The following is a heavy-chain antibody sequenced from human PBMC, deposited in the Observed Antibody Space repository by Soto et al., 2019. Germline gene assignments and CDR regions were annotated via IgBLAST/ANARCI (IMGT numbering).Heavy chain of an antibody. CDR2: ISYDGSNK. CDR1: GFTFSSYG. V-gene: IGHV3-30*18. J-gene: IGHJ4*02. Sequence: QVQLVESGGGVVQPGRSLRLSCAASGFTFSSYGMHWVRQAPGKGLEWVAVISYDGSNKYYADSVKGRFTISRDNSKYTLYLQMNSLRAEDTAVYYCAKDWGSSSLYFDYWGQGTLVTVSS. D-gene: IGHD6-6*01. CDR3: AKDWGSSSLYFDY.